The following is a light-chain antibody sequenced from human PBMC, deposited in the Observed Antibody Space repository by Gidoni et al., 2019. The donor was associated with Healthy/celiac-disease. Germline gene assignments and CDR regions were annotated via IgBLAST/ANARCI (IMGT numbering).Light chain of an antibody. CDR1: SLRSYY. CDR2: GKN. J-gene: IGLJ3*02. CDR3: NSRDSSGNPNWV. Sequence: SSELIQDPAVSVALGQTVRITCQGDSLRSYYASWYQQKPGQAPVLVIYGKNNRPSGIPDRFSGSSSGNTASLTITGAQAEDEADYYCNSRDSSGNPNWVFGGGTKLTVL. V-gene: IGLV3-19*01.